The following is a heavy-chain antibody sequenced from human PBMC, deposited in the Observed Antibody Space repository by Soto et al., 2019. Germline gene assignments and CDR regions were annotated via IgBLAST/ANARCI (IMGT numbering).Heavy chain of an antibody. CDR1: GGTFSSYT. D-gene: IGHD4-17*01. CDR2: IIPILGIA. V-gene: IGHV1-69*04. J-gene: IGHJ4*02. Sequence: GASVKVSCKASGGTFSSYTISWVRQAPGQGLEWMGRIIPILGIANYADSVKGRFTISRDNSKNTLYLQMNSLRAEDTAVYYCARDARLYGADFSDYWGQGTLVTVSS. CDR3: ARDARLYGADFSDY.